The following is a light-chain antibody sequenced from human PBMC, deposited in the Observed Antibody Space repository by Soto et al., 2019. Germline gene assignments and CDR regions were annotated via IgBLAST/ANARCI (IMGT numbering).Light chain of an antibody. J-gene: IGLJ2*01. Sequence: QSALTQPASVSGSPGQSIAISCTGTSSDVGNYNYVSWYQPHPGKAPQLMIYDVSSRPSGVSDRFSGSKSGNTASLTISGLQAEDEADYYCSSYTSSSTVLFGGGTQLTVL. CDR2: DVS. CDR1: SSDVGNYNY. V-gene: IGLV2-14*01. CDR3: SSYTSSSTVL.